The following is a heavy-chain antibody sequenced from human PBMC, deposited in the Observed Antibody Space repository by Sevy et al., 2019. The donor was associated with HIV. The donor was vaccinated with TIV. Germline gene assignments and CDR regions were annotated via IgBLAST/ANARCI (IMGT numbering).Heavy chain of an antibody. V-gene: IGHV4-34*01. J-gene: IGHJ4*02. D-gene: IGHD3-22*01. CDR1: GGSFSGYY. CDR2: INHSGST. CDR3: ARVGYYHSSGQLGDY. Sequence: SESLSLTCAVYGGSFSGYYWSWIRQPPGKGLEWIGEINHSGSTNYNPSLKSRVTISVDTSKNQFSLKLSSVTAADTAVYYCARVGYYHSSGQLGDYWGQGTLVTVSS.